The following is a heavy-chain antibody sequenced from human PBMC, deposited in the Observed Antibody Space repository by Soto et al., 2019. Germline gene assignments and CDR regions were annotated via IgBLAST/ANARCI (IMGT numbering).Heavy chain of an antibody. Sequence: PSETLSLTCTVSGGSLSSNYWTWIRQPPGKGLEWIGYVYYSGNTNYNPSLKSRVTISVDTSKNQFSLKLGSVTAADTAVYYCAKLPRADNGGIFDPWGQGTLDTVSS. V-gene: IGHV4-59*01. CDR2: VYYSGNT. J-gene: IGHJ5*02. CDR1: GGSLSSNY. D-gene: IGHD4-17*01. CDR3: AKLPRADNGGIFDP.